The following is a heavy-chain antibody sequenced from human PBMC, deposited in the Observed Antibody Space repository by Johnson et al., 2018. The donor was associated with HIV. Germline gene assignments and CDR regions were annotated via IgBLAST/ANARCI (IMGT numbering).Heavy chain of an antibody. CDR2: IRYDGSDK. CDR3: GRGSMVRGAYDGFDI. CDR1: GFTFSRFG. J-gene: IGHJ3*02. D-gene: IGHD3-10*01. Sequence: QVQLVESGGGVVQPGGSLRLSCVASGFTFSRFGMHWVRQAPGKGLEWVAFIRYDGSDKYYADSVKGRFTISRDNSKNSLYLQMNSLRAEDTALYYCGRGSMVRGAYDGFDIWGQGTLVTVSS. V-gene: IGHV3-30*02.